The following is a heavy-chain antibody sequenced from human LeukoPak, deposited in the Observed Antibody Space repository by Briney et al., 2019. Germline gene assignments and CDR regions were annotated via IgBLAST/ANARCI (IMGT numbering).Heavy chain of an antibody. CDR2: ISYDGSNK. CDR1: GFTFSSYG. Sequence: GGSLRLSCAASGFTFSSYGMHWVRQAPGKGLEWVAVISYDGSNKYYADSVKGRFTISRDNSKNTLYLQMNSLRAEDTAVYYCAKSSFGYYYMDVWGKGTTVTVSS. J-gene: IGHJ6*03. V-gene: IGHV3-30*18. CDR3: AKSSFGYYYMDV. D-gene: IGHD3-10*01.